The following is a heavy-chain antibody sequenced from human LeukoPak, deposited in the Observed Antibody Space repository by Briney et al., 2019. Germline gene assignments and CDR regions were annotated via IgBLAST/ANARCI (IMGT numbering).Heavy chain of an antibody. V-gene: IGHV4-34*01. CDR2: INHSGST. CDR1: GGSFSGYY. D-gene: IGHD5-12*01. Sequence: SETLSLTCAVYGGSFSGYYWGWIRQPPGKGLEWIGEINHSGSTNYNPSLKSRVTISVDTSKNQFSLKLSSVTAADTAVYYCARGVDHFDYWGQGTLVTVSS. CDR3: ARGVDHFDY. J-gene: IGHJ4*02.